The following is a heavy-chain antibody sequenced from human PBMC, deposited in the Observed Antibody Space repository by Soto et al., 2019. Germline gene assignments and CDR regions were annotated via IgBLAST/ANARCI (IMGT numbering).Heavy chain of an antibody. CDR1: GFTFSSYG. J-gene: IGHJ4*02. CDR3: GGGHYFSDY. Sequence: QVQLVESGGGVVQPGRSLRLSCAASGFTFSSYGMHWVRQAPGKGLEWVALISNDGSNKYYVDSVKGRFTISRDNSKNTLYLPMNSLRAEDTAVDYCGGGHYFSDYWGQGTLITVSS. V-gene: IGHV3-30*03. CDR2: ISNDGSNK. D-gene: IGHD3-16*01.